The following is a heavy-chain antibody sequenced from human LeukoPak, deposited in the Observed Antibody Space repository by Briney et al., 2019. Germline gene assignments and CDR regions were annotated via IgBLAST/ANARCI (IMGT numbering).Heavy chain of an antibody. CDR1: GYIFTSYW. Sequence: GESLKISCQGSGYIFTSYWIGWVRQMPGKGLEWMGIIYPGDSDTRYSPSFQGQVTISADKSISTAYLQWSSLKASDTAMYYCARTTVTTAFDYWGQGTLVTVSS. CDR2: IYPGDSDT. D-gene: IGHD4-17*01. CDR3: ARTTVTTAFDY. J-gene: IGHJ4*02. V-gene: IGHV5-51*01.